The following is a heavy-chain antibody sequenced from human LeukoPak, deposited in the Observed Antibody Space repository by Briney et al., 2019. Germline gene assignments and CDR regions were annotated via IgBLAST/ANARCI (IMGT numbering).Heavy chain of an antibody. Sequence: GGSLRLSCAASGFTFSSYSMNWVRQAPGKGLEWVSSISSSSSYIYYADSVKGRFTISRDNAKNSLYLQMNSLRAEDTAVYYCASGSVWSSSPDYWGQGTLVTVS. CDR3: ASGSVWSSSPDY. D-gene: IGHD6-6*01. V-gene: IGHV3-21*01. CDR2: ISSSSSYI. J-gene: IGHJ4*02. CDR1: GFTFSSYS.